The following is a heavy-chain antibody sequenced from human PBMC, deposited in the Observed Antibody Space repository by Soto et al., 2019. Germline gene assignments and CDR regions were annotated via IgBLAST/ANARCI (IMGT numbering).Heavy chain of an antibody. CDR1: GFNFRSYA. CDR3: AKGRGSSWTIDY. V-gene: IGHV3-23*01. Sequence: DVELSESGGGLVQPGGSLRLSCAASGFNFRSYAMSWPPPPPGKGLEWVSAISGSGGTSYFADSVRGRFIISRDNSKNTLYLQMSSLRVEDTAEYFCAKGRGSSWTIDYWGHGTLVTVSS. J-gene: IGHJ4*01. CDR2: ISGSGGTS. D-gene: IGHD6-13*01.